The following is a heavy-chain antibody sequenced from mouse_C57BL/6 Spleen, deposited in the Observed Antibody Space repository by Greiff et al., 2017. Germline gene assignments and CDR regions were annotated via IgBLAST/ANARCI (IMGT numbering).Heavy chain of an antibody. D-gene: IGHD1-1*01. CDR2: ISSGGDYI. J-gene: IGHJ2*01. Sequence: EVKLMESGEGLVKPGGSLKLSCAASGFTFSSYAMSWVRQTPEKRLEWVAYISSGGDYIYYADTVKGRFTISRDNARNTLYLQMSSLKSEDTAMYYCTGEGDGSSPYYFDYWGQGTTLTVSS. CDR3: TGEGDGSSPYYFDY. CDR1: GFTFSSYA. V-gene: IGHV5-9-1*02.